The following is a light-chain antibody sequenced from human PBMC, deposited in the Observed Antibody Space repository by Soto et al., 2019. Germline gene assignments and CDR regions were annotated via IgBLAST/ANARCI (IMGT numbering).Light chain of an antibody. CDR2: GAS. Sequence: EIVLTQSPATLSLSPGERATLSCRASQSVSINLAWYQQKPGQAPRLLIYGASSRATGIPDRFSGSGSGTDFTLTISRLEPEDCAVYYCQQYVSMPLTFGGGTKVDIK. CDR3: QQYVSMPLT. J-gene: IGKJ4*01. CDR1: QSVSIN. V-gene: IGKV3-20*01.